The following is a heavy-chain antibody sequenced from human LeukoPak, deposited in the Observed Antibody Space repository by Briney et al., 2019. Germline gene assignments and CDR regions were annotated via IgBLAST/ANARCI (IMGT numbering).Heavy chain of an antibody. V-gene: IGHV3-21*01. D-gene: IGHD1-26*01. CDR1: GFTFSSYS. Sequence: GGSLRLSCAASGFTFSSYSMNWVRQAPGKGLEWVSSISSSSSYIYYAGSVKGRFTISRDNAKNSLYLQMNSLRAEDTAVYYCARDREDYYYYGMDVWGQGTTVTVSS. J-gene: IGHJ6*02. CDR3: ARDREDYYYYGMDV. CDR2: ISSSSSYI.